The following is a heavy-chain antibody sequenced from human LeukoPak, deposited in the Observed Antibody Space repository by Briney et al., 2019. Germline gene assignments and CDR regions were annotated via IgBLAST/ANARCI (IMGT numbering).Heavy chain of an antibody. CDR1: GDSINSFY. CDR3: ARESGETYYYYMDV. D-gene: IGHD6-25*01. V-gene: IGHV4-4*07. CDR2: IYTSGST. Sequence: SETLSLTCTVSGDSINSFYWSWIRQPAGKGLEWIGRIYTSGSTNYSPSLKSRVTMSVDTSKNQFSLKLSSVTAADTAVYYCARESGETYYYYMDVWGKGTTVTISS. J-gene: IGHJ6*03.